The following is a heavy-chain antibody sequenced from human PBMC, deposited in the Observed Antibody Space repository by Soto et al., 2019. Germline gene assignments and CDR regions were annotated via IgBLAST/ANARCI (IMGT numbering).Heavy chain of an antibody. V-gene: IGHV1-18*01. Sequence: ASVKVSCKASGYIFTSYGINWVRQAPGQGLEWMGWISVYNGHTKYAHKFQDRVTMSIDTSASTAYMEVRSLRSDDTAVYYCARDQGTYGTSSHDWGQGTLVTVSS. CDR2: ISVYNGHT. J-gene: IGHJ4*02. D-gene: IGHD3-16*01. CDR1: GYIFTSYG. CDR3: ARDQGTYGTSSHD.